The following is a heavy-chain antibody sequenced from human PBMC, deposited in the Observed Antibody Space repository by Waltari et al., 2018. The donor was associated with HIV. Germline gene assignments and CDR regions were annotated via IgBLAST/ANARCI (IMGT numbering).Heavy chain of an antibody. V-gene: IGHV3-13*04. D-gene: IGHD6-19*01. CDR1: GFTFNTYD. Sequence: EVHLVESGGGLIQPGGSLRLSCAASGFTFNTYDMHWVRQAAGECLQWVSAIGAAGDTYYSDSVKGRFTISRENAKNSLFLQMNSLRAGDTAVYFCVRVRDSSSGWYIFDYWGQGALVTVSS. CDR2: IGAAGDT. J-gene: IGHJ4*02. CDR3: VRVRDSSSGWYIFDY.